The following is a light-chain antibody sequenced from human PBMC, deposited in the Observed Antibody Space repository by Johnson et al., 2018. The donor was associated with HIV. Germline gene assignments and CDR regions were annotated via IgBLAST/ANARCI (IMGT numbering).Light chain of an antibody. Sequence: QSVLTQPPSVSAAPGQTVTISCSGSSSNIGRHYVSWYQQLPGTAPKLLIYDNDSRPSGLPDRFSGSTSGTSATLRITGLQTGDEADYYCGTWDSRLGNYVFGTGTKITVL. V-gene: IGLV1-51*01. CDR3: GTWDSRLGNYV. CDR2: DND. CDR1: SSNIGRHY. J-gene: IGLJ1*01.